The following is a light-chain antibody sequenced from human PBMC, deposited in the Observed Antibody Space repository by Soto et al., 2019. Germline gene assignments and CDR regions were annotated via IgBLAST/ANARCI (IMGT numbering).Light chain of an antibody. V-gene: IGLV1-44*01. CDR3: AAWDDSLNGVV. J-gene: IGLJ2*01. Sequence: QSVLTQPPSASGTPGQRVTISCSGSSSNIGSNPVNWYQQLPGTAPKLLIFSNNQRPSGVPDRFSGSKSGTSASLAIIGLQSEDEADYYCAAWDDSLNGVVFGGGTKLTVL. CDR2: SNN. CDR1: SSNIGSNP.